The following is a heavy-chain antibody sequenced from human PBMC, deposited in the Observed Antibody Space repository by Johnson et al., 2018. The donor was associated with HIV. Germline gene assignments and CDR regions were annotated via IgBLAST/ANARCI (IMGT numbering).Heavy chain of an antibody. CDR2: ISWNSGSI. V-gene: IGHV3-9*01. CDR3: AKESGYCSSSSCYVDAFDI. D-gene: IGHD2-2*01. J-gene: IGHJ3*02. CDR1: GFTFDDYA. Sequence: VQLVESGGGLVQPGRSLRLSCAASGFTFDDYAMHWVRQAPGKGLEWVSGISWNSGSIGYADSVKGRFTISRDNSKNMLYLEVNSLRAEDTAVYYCAKESGYCSSSSCYVDAFDIWGQGTMVTVSS.